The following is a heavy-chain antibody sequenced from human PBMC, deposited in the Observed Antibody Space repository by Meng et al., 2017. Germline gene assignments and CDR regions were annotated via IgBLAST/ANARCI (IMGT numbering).Heavy chain of an antibody. J-gene: IGHJ4*02. CDR3: ASNYDFFF. D-gene: IGHD3-3*01. V-gene: IGHV3-7*01. CDR2: IKEDGSEK. CDR1: GFTFSGYW. Sequence: GGSLRLSCAASGFTFSGYWMSWIRHVPGKGLEWVANIKEDGSEKYYVDSVKGRFTISRDNAKNSLFLQMNSLRAEDTAVYYCASNYDFFFWGQGTLVTSPQ.